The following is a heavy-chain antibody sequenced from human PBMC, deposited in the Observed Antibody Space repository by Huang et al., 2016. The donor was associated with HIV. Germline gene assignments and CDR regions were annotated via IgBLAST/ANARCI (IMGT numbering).Heavy chain of an antibody. CDR3: ATGPRGSGSLN. J-gene: IGHJ4*02. CDR1: GGTFSSYV. D-gene: IGHD1-26*01. CDR2: ITPIFDKT. Sequence: QVQLVQSGAEVKKPGSSVKVSCKASGGTFSSYVISWVRQAPGQGLEWMGGITPIFDKTNDAQKVQGRVTINADESTRTAYMEMSSLRPEDTATYYCATGPRGSGSLNWGQGTLVIVSS. V-gene: IGHV1-69*01.